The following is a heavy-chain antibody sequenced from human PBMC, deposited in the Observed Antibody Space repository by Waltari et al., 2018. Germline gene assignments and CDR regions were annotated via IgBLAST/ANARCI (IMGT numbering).Heavy chain of an antibody. CDR1: GFPFDDDA. D-gene: IGHD6-13*01. Sequence: EVQLVESGGGLVQPGRSLRLSCAASGFPFDDDAMHWVRQAPGKGLEWVSGISWNSGSIGYADSVKGRFTISRDNAKNSLYLQMNSLRAEDTALYYCAKDIAAADYWGQGTLVTVSS. V-gene: IGHV3-9*01. J-gene: IGHJ4*02. CDR3: AKDIAAADY. CDR2: ISWNSGSI.